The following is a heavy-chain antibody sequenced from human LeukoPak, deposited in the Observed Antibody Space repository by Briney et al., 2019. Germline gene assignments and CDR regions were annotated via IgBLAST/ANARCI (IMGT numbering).Heavy chain of an antibody. Sequence: GGSLRLSCAASGFTFSSYGMHWVRQAPGKGLEWVAVISYDGSNKYYADSVKGRFTISRDNSKNTLYLQMNSLRAEDTAVYYCARGFGYYDAFDIWGQGTMVTVSS. V-gene: IGHV3-30*03. CDR2: ISYDGSNK. D-gene: IGHD3-22*01. J-gene: IGHJ3*02. CDR1: GFTFSSYG. CDR3: ARGFGYYDAFDI.